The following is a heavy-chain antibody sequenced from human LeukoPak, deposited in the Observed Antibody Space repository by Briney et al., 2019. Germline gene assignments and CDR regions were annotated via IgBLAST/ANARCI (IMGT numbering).Heavy chain of an antibody. J-gene: IGHJ4*02. D-gene: IGHD3-3*01. Sequence: GGSLRLSCAASGFSFTTFAMSWVRQTPGKGLEWVSQTNGGGDVTHYADSVKGRVTISTDNSKNTLYIQINNLRVEDTALYYCEKDRWFGVVSPSDYGGQGPLVTASS. CDR2: TNGGGDVT. V-gene: IGHV3-23*01. CDR1: GFSFTTFA. CDR3: EKDRWFGVVSPSDY.